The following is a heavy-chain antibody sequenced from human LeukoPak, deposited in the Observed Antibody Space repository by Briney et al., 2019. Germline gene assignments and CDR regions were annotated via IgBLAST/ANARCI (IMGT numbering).Heavy chain of an antibody. CDR2: INGDGSNS. D-gene: IGHD3-16*01. Sequence: GGSLRLSCVASGFTFTTYWMHWVRQAPGKGLVWVSRINGDGSNSNYADSVKGRFIISRDNARNTLYLQMNGLRAEDTALYYCARTSPTSHFDFWGQGTLVTVSS. J-gene: IGHJ4*02. V-gene: IGHV3-74*01. CDR1: GFTFTTYW. CDR3: ARTSPTSHFDF.